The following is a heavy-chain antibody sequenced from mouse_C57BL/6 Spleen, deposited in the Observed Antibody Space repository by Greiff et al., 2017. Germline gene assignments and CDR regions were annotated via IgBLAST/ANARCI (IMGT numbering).Heavy chain of an antibody. J-gene: IGHJ4*01. D-gene: IGHD1-1*01. Sequence: QVQLQQSGAELVRPGASVTLSCKASGYTFTDYEMHWVKQTPVHGLEWIGAIDPETGGTAYNQKFKGKAILTADKSSCTAYMELRSLTSEDSAVXACTETYYGSSYAMDYWGQGTSVTVSS. CDR3: TETYYGSSYAMDY. V-gene: IGHV1-15*01. CDR2: IDPETGGT. CDR1: GYTFTDYE.